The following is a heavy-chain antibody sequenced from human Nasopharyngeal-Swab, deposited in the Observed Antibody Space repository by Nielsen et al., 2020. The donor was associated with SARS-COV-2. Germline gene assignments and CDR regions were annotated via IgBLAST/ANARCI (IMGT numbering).Heavy chain of an antibody. Sequence: ASVKVSCKVSGYTLTELSMHWVRQAPGKGLEWTGGFDPEDGETIYAQKFQGRVTMTEDTSTDTAYMELSSLRSEDTAVYFCTRGVGYSSSWYLGYWGQGTLVTVSS. CDR2: FDPEDGET. CDR1: GYTLTELS. V-gene: IGHV1-24*01. J-gene: IGHJ4*02. D-gene: IGHD6-13*01. CDR3: TRGVGYSSSWYLGY.